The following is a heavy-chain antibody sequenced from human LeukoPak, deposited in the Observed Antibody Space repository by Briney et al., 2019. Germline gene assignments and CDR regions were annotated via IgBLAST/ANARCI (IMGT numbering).Heavy chain of an antibody. Sequence: AGGSLRLSCAASGFTFSSYDMHWVRHATGKGLEWVSAIGTAGDTYYPGSVKGRFTISRENAKNSLYLQMNSLRAGDTAVYYCARGDSGFFDYWGQGTLVTVSS. CDR1: GFTFSSYD. D-gene: IGHD2-15*01. CDR2: IGTAGDT. CDR3: ARGDSGFFDY. J-gene: IGHJ4*02. V-gene: IGHV3-13*01.